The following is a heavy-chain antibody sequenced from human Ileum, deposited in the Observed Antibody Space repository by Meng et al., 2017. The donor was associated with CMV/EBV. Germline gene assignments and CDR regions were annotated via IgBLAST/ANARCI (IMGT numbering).Heavy chain of an antibody. V-gene: IGHV3-23*01. D-gene: IGHD3/OR15-3a*01. CDR1: GFTFSSFA. Sequence: GESLKISCAASGFTFSSFAMSWVRQAPGKGLEWVSTISGSGASPYYAGSVKGRFTISRDNSKNTVHLQMDSLRVEDTAIYYCAKEGVYDFWSWGQGTMVTVSS. CDR3: AKEGVYDFWS. J-gene: IGHJ4*02. CDR2: ISGSGASP.